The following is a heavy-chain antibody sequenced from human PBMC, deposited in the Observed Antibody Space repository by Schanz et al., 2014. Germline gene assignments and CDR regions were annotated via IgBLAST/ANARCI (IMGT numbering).Heavy chain of an antibody. CDR1: GGTFSSYT. Sequence: QVQLVQSGAEVKKPGSSVKVSCKASGGTFSSYTISWVRQAPGQGLEWMGRIIPILGIANYAQKFQGRVTITADKSTFTAYMELSSLRYEDTALYYCARGTMPGTFDIWGQGTMVNDSS. J-gene: IGHJ3*02. V-gene: IGHV1-69*02. CDR3: ARGTMPGTFDI. CDR2: IIPILGIA. D-gene: IGHD2-2*01.